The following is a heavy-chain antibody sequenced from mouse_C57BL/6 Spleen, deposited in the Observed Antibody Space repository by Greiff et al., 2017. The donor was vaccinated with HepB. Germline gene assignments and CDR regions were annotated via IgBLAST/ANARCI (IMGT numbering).Heavy chain of an antibody. CDR1: GYTFTSYW. Sequence: QVQLQQPGAELVMPGASVKLSCKASGYTFTSYWMHWVKQRPGQGLEWIGEIDPSDSYTNYNQKFKGKSTLTVDKSSNTAYMQLSSLTSEDSAVYYCAILRYKGYWGQGTTLTVSS. CDR2: IDPSDSYT. D-gene: IGHD1-1*01. CDR3: AILRYKGY. J-gene: IGHJ2*01. V-gene: IGHV1-69*01.